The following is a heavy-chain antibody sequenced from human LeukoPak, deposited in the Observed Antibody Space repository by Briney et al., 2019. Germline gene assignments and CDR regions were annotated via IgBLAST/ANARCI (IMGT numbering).Heavy chain of an antibody. J-gene: IGHJ4*02. Sequence: ASVKVSCKTSGYTFTGYYIHWVRQAPGQGLEWMGWINPNNGDTNYAQKFQGRVTMTRDTSISTAYMELSRLRSDDTAVYYCARDLGYCTNGICYNIPYFDYWGQGTLVTVS. CDR1: GYTFTGYY. CDR3: ARDLGYCTNGICYNIPYFDY. D-gene: IGHD2-8*01. V-gene: IGHV1-2*02. CDR2: INPNNGDT.